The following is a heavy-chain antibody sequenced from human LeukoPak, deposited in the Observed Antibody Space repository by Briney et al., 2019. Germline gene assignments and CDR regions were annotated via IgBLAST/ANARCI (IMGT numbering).Heavy chain of an antibody. Sequence: WGSLTLSCAASGFTFSSYSMNWVRQAPGKGLEWVSYISSSSSTIYYADSVKGPFTISRDNAKNSPYLQMNSLRDEDTAVYYCARAWYSWGYYFDYWGQETQVTVSS. J-gene: IGHJ4*02. CDR3: ARAWYSWGYYFDY. V-gene: IGHV3-48*02. D-gene: IGHD1-26*01. CDR2: ISSSSSTI. CDR1: GFTFSSYS.